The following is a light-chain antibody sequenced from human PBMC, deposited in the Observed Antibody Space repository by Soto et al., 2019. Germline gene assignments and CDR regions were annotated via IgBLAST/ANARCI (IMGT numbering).Light chain of an antibody. J-gene: IGKJ5*01. CDR2: AAS. CDR1: QGISSY. V-gene: IGKV1-8*01. Sequence: AIRMTQSPSSFSASTGDRVTITCRASQGISSYLAWYQQKPGKAPKLLIYAASTLQSGVPSRFSGSGSGTDFTLTISCLQSEDFATYYCQQYYNSITFGQGTRLEIK. CDR3: QQYYNSIT.